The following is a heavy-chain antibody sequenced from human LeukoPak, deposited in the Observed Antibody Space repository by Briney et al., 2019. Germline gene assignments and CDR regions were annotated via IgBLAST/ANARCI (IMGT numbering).Heavy chain of an antibody. D-gene: IGHD1-14*01. CDR1: GGSITNYY. Sequence: SETLSLTCTVSGGSITNYYWTWIRQPPGKELEWIGFIYYSGSTNYSPSLKSRVIISVDTSKNQFSLKLSSVTAADTAIYYCARGESGNHAGFFDIWGQGTMVTVSS. CDR3: ARGESGNHAGFFDI. J-gene: IGHJ3*02. CDR2: IYYSGST. V-gene: IGHV4-59*01.